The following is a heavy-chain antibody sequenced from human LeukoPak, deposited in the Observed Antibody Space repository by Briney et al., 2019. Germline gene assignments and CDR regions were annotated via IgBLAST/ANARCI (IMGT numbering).Heavy chain of an antibody. V-gene: IGHV3-23*01. CDR3: AKAHYCSGGSCYLDY. CDR2: ISGSGGST. CDR1: GFTFSSYA. J-gene: IGHJ4*02. D-gene: IGHD2-15*01. Sequence: GGSLRLSCAASGFTFSSYAMSWVRQAPGKGLEWVSAISGSGGSTYYADSVKGRFTISRDNSKNTLYLQMNSLRAEGTAVYYCAKAHYCSGGSCYLDYWGQGTLVTVSS.